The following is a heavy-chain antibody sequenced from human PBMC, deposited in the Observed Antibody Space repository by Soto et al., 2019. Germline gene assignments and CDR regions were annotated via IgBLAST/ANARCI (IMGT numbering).Heavy chain of an antibody. CDR1: GGSFSGYY. V-gene: IGHV4-34*01. J-gene: IGHJ4*02. Sequence: QVQLQQWGAGLLKPSETLSLTCAVYGGSFSGYYWSWIRQPPGKGLEWIGELNHSGSTNYNPSLKNRVTISVDKSKNQFSLKLSSVTAADTAVYYCARGLLSGYDPIGGGNDYWGQGTLVTVSS. CDR3: ARGLLSGYDPIGGGNDY. CDR2: LNHSGST. D-gene: IGHD5-12*01.